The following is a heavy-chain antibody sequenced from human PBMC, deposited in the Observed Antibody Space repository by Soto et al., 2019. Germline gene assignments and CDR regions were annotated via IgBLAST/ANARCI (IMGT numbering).Heavy chain of an antibody. Sequence: PVGSLRLSCAASGFTFSSYGMHWVRQAPGKGLEWVAVISYDGSNKYYADSVKGRFTISRDNSKNTLYLQMNSLRAEDTAVYYCAILHVGEITFHLPVAYRGQGSQVSASS. J-gene: IGHJ4*02. V-gene: IGHV3-30*03. D-gene: IGHD3-16*02. CDR2: ISYDGSNK. CDR3: AILHVGEITFHLPVAY. CDR1: GFTFSSYG.